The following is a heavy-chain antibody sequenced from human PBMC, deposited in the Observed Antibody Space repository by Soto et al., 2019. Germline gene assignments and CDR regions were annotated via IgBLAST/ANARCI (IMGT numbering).Heavy chain of an antibody. CDR1: GGSISSYY. CDR3: ARVNTNYYDSSGYYPLDYYYGIDV. CDR2: IYYSGST. V-gene: IGHV4-59*13. Sequence: AETLSLTCTVSGGSISSYYWSWIRQPPGKGLEWIGYIYYSGSTNYNPSLKSRVTISVDTSKNQFSLKLSSVTAADTAVYYCARVNTNYYDSSGYYPLDYYYGIDVWGPGTTVAV. D-gene: IGHD3-22*01. J-gene: IGHJ6*02.